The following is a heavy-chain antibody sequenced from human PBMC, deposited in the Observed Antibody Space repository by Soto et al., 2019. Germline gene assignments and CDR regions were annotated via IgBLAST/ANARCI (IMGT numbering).Heavy chain of an antibody. CDR1: GGTFSSYA. V-gene: IGHV1-69*13. CDR2: IIPIFGTA. Sequence: ASVKVSCKASGGTFSSYAISWVRQAPGQGLDWMGGIIPIFGTANYAQKFQGRVTTTADESTSTAYMELSSLRSEDTAVYYCARYYYDSSGYYGDLGAFDIWGQGTMVTVSS. J-gene: IGHJ3*02. CDR3: ARYYYDSSGYYGDLGAFDI. D-gene: IGHD3-22*01.